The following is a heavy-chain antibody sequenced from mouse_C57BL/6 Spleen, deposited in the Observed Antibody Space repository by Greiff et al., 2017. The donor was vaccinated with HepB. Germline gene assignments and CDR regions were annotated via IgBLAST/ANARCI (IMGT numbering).Heavy chain of an antibody. D-gene: IGHD2-4*01. CDR3: ATIYYDRYYAMDY. J-gene: IGHJ4*01. V-gene: IGHV5-9*01. CDR1: GFTFSSYT. CDR2: ISGGGGNT. Sequence: EVKLMESGGGLVKPGGSLKLSCAASGFTFSSYTMSWVRQTPEKRLEWVATISGGGGNTYYPDSVKGRFTISRDNAKNTLYLQMSSLRSEDTALYYCATIYYDRYYAMDYWGQGTSVTVSS.